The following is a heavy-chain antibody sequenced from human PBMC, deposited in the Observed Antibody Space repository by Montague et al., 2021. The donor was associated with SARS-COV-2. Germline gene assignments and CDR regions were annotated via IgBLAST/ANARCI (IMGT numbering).Heavy chain of an antibody. J-gene: IGHJ6*02. CDR2: IYYSGST. CDR1: GGSISSYY. Sequence: SETLSLTRTVSGGSISSYYWSWIRQPPGKGLEWIGYIYYSGSTNYNPSLKSRVTMSVDTSKNQFSLKLSSVTAADTAVYYCAREAWFGDKTSASEYYGMDVWGQGTTVTVSS. V-gene: IGHV4-59*12. CDR3: AREAWFGDKTSASEYYGMDV. D-gene: IGHD3-10*01.